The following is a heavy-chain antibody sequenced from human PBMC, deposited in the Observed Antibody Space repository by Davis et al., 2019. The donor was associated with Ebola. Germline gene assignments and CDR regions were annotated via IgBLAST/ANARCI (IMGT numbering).Heavy chain of an antibody. V-gene: IGHV3-11*01. D-gene: IGHD3-22*01. CDR2: IGTSGDTI. Sequence: PGGSLRLSCAASGFTFSNAWMTWIRQAPGKGLEWISYIGTSGDTIYYADSVKGRFTISRDNAKNSLYLQMNSLRAEDTAVYYCARAPARYYYDSSGYRTREDAFDIWGQGTMVTVSS. CDR1: GFTFSNAW. J-gene: IGHJ3*02. CDR3: ARAPARYYYDSSGYRTREDAFDI.